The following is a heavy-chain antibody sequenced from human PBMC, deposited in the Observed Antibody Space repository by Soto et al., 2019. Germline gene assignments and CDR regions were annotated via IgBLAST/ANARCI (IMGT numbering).Heavy chain of an antibody. CDR3: AKGRCISTSCRVSYGMDV. V-gene: IGHV3-30*18. CDR2: ISYDGSNR. D-gene: IGHD2-2*01. J-gene: IGHJ6*02. Sequence: QVQLVESGGGVVQPGRSLRLSCAASGFTFSDYDMHWVRQAPGKGLEWVAVISYDGSNRYYADSVKGRFTVSRDNSRNTLYLRMNSLRPDDTAVYYCAKGRCISTSCRVSYGMDVWGQGTTVTVSS. CDR1: GFTFSDYD.